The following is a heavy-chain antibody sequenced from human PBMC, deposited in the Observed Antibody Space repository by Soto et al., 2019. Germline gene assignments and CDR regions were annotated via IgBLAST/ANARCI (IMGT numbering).Heavy chain of an antibody. D-gene: IGHD3-3*01. CDR2: ISYDGSNK. CDR1: GFAFSTYV. Sequence: QVQLVESGGGVVQPGRSLRLSCAASGFAFSTYVMHWVRQAPGKGLEWAAVISYDGSNKYHADSVKGRFTISRDNSKNTLYLQMNSLRAEDTAVYYCAKSQVEWLYALFDYWCQGTLVTVSS. V-gene: IGHV3-30*18. J-gene: IGHJ4*02. CDR3: AKSQVEWLYALFDY.